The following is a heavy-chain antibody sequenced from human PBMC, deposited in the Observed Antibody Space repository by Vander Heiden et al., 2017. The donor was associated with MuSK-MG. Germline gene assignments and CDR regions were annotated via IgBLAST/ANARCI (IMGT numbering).Heavy chain of an antibody. CDR1: GFTFDDYA. Sequence: VQLVESGGGLVQPGRSLSLSCAASGFTFDDYAMHGVRQAPGKGLEWVSGISWNSGSIGYADSVKGRFTISRDNAKNSLYLQMNSLRAEDTALYYCAKDIAAAGTSYYYYYYGMDVWGQGTTVTVSS. CDR3: AKDIAAAGTSYYYYYYGMDV. J-gene: IGHJ6*02. CDR2: ISWNSGSI. V-gene: IGHV3-9*01. D-gene: IGHD6-13*01.